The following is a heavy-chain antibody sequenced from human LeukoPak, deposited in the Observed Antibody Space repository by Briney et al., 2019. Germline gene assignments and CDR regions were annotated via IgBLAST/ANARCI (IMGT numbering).Heavy chain of an antibody. CDR2: IYSGGST. Sequence: GGSLRLSCAASAFTVSSNYMSWVRQPPGKGLEWVAVIYSGGSTYSTDSVKGRFTISRDNSENILSLQMDCVSAEDTAVYYCAKSLYSGSYNELDYWGQGTLVIVSS. CDR3: AKSLYSGSYNELDY. V-gene: IGHV3-53*01. D-gene: IGHD1-26*01. CDR1: AFTVSSNY. J-gene: IGHJ4*02.